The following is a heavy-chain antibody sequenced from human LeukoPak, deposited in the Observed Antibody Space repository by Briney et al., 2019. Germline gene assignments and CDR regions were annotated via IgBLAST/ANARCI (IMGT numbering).Heavy chain of an antibody. V-gene: IGHV4-30-2*01. CDR1: GGSISSGGYS. D-gene: IGHD3-10*01. CDR2: IYHSGST. CDR3: SSGSLYYPSN. J-gene: IGHJ4*02. Sequence: PSETLSLTCAVSGGSISSGGYSWSWIRQPPGKGLEWIGYIYHSGSTYYNPSLKSRVTISVDRSKNQFSLKLSSVTAADTAVYYCSSGSLYYPSNWGQGTLVTVSS.